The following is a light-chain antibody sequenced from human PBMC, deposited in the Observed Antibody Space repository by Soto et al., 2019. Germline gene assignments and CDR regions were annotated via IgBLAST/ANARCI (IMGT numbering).Light chain of an antibody. CDR2: KGS. Sequence: DIEMTQSPSTLSASVGDRVTITCRASQNINSWLAWYQHKPGKAPKLLIQKGSSLERGVPSRFGGSGSGTEFTLTISSLQPDDFATYHCQQYNSYPLTFGGGTKVEIK. CDR1: QNINSW. V-gene: IGKV1-5*03. J-gene: IGKJ4*01. CDR3: QQYNSYPLT.